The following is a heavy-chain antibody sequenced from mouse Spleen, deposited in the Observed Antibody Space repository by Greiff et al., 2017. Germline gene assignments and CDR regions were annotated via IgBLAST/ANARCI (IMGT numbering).Heavy chain of an antibody. CDR3: ARGGDGYHYFDY. CDR1: GYTFTSYG. J-gene: IGHJ2*01. Sequence: QVQLQQSGAELARPGASVKLSCKASGYTFTSYGISWVKQRTGQGLEWIGEIYPRSGNTYYNEKFKGKATLTADKSSSTAYMELRSLTSEDSAVYFCARGGDGYHYFDYWGQGTTLTVSS. D-gene: IGHD2-3*01. CDR2: IYPRSGNT. V-gene: IGHV1-81*01.